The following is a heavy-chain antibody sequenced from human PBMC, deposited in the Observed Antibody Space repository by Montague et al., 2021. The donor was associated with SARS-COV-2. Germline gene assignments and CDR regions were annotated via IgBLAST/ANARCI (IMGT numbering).Heavy chain of an antibody. D-gene: IGHD7-27*01. CDR2: IRWTSGSI. V-gene: IGHV3-9*01. CDR3: ALPQELGFDY. CDR1: GFTFDDYP. J-gene: IGHJ4*02. Sequence: SLRLSCASSGFTFDDYPMHWVRLAPGKGLELVSGIRWTSGSIGSADSVKGRFTISRDNAKNSLYLQMNSLRAEDTALYYCALPQELGFDYWGQGTLVTVSS.